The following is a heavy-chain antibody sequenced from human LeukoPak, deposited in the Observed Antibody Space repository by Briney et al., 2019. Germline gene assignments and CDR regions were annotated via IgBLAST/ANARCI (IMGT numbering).Heavy chain of an antibody. CDR1: GYTFTSNY. J-gene: IGHJ4*02. CDR3: ARELRTGVGATDY. Sequence: AAVKVSCKASGYTFTSNYMHWVRQAPGPGLEWVGIINPRGDGTNYAQKFQGRVTMTRDTSPSTDYMELSSLRSEDTAVYFCARELRTGVGATDYWGQGTLVTVSS. V-gene: IGHV1-46*01. CDR2: INPRGDGT. D-gene: IGHD1-26*01.